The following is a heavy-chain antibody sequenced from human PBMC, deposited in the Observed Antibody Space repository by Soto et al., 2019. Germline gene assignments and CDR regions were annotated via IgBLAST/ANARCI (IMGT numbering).Heavy chain of an antibody. CDR1: GFTFSSYG. V-gene: IGHV3-30*18. Sequence: GGSLRLSCAASGFTFSSYGIHWVHQAPGKGLEWVAVISYDGNNKYFADSVKGRFTISRDNSKNTLYLQMNSLRAEDTAVYYCAKDSNSGNYYRYFDYWGQGTLVTVSS. J-gene: IGHJ4*02. CDR3: AKDSNSGNYYRYFDY. CDR2: ISYDGNNK. D-gene: IGHD1-26*01.